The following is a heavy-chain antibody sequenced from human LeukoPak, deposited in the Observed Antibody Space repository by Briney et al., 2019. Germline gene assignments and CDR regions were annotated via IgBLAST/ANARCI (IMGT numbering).Heavy chain of an antibody. D-gene: IGHD6-19*01. CDR2: INHSGST. CDR1: GGSFSGYY. CDR3: AKDRGAVTGITFDY. Sequence: PSETLSLTCAVYGGSFSGYYWSWIRQPPGKGLEWIGEINHSGSTNYNPSLKSRVTISVDTSKNQFSLKLSSVTAADTAVYYCAKDRGAVTGITFDYWGQGTLATVSS. J-gene: IGHJ4*02. V-gene: IGHV4-34*01.